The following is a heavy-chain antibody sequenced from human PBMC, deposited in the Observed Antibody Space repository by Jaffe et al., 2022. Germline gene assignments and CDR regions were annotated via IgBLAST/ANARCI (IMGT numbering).Heavy chain of an antibody. Sequence: EVQLVESGGGLVQPGRSLRLSCTASGFTFGDYAMSWVRQAPGKGLEWVGFIRSKAYGGTTEYAASVKGRFTISRDDSKSIAYLQMNSLKTEDTAVYYCTRDEYYYDSSGYDAFDIWGQGTMVTVSS. D-gene: IGHD3-22*01. V-gene: IGHV3-49*04. J-gene: IGHJ3*02. CDR2: IRSKAYGGTT. CDR3: TRDEYYYDSSGYDAFDI. CDR1: GFTFGDYA.